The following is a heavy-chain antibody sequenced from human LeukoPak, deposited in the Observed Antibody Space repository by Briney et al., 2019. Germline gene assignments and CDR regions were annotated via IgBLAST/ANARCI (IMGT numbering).Heavy chain of an antibody. J-gene: IGHJ4*02. Sequence: GGSLRLSCAASGFTFSSYWMSWVRQAPGKGLEWVANIKQDGSEKYYVDSVKGRFTISRDNAKNSLYLQMNSLRAEDTAAYYCARVQDIVVVPAAGIDYWGQGTLVTVSS. D-gene: IGHD2-2*01. CDR1: GFTFSSYW. V-gene: IGHV3-7*01. CDR3: ARVQDIVVVPAAGIDY. CDR2: IKQDGSEK.